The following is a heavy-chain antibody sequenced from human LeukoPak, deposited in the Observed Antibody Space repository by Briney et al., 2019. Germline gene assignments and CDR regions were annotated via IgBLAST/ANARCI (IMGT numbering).Heavy chain of an antibody. V-gene: IGHV3-74*01. CDR1: GFAFSNYW. J-gene: IGHJ6*03. Sequence: GGSLRLSCAASGFAFSNYWLHWVRQAPGKGLVWVARINTHGSSTNYADSVKGRFTISRDNAKNTLYLQMTSLSAEDTAVYYALAGYYYYYMDVWGKGATVTVSS. CDR2: INTHGSST. D-gene: IGHD6-13*01. CDR3: LAGYYYYYMDV.